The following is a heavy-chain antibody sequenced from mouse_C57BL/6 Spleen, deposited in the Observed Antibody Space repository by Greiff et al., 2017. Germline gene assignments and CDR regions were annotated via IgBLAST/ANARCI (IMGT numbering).Heavy chain of an antibody. V-gene: IGHV1-53*01. CDR1: GYTFTSYW. CDR3: AREMYDYDVEYAMDY. Sequence: QVQLQQPGTELVKPGASVKLSCKASGYTFTSYWMHWVKQRPGQGLEWIGNINPSNGGTNYNEKFKSKATLTVDKSSSTAYMQLSSLTSEDSAVYYCAREMYDYDVEYAMDYWGQGTSVTVSS. D-gene: IGHD2-4*01. J-gene: IGHJ4*01. CDR2: INPSNGGT.